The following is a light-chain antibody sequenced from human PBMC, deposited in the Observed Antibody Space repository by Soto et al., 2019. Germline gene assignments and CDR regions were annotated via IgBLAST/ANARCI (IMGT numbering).Light chain of an antibody. J-gene: IGLJ1*01. Sequence: SVLTQPASVSGPPGQSIAISCIGTSSDVGGYNYVSWYQQYQGKAPKLMIYDVSNRPSGVSNRFSGSKSGNTASLTISGLQAEDEADYYCSSYTSNNTLLFGIGTKVTVL. CDR1: SSDVGGYNY. CDR2: DVS. CDR3: SSYTSNNTLL. V-gene: IGLV2-14*03.